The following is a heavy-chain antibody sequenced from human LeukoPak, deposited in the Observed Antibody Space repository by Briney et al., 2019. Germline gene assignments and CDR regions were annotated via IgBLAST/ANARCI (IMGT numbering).Heavy chain of an antibody. D-gene: IGHD3-3*01. Sequence: GRSLRLSCAASGFTFSSYGMHWVRQAPGKGLEWVAVISYDGSNKYYADSVKGRFTISRDNSKNTLYLQMNSLRAEDTAVYYCAKDTVRFLEWLLYPGSESPLDYWGQGTLVTVSS. CDR3: AKDTVRFLEWLLYPGSESPLDY. CDR1: GFTFSSYG. J-gene: IGHJ4*02. CDR2: ISYDGSNK. V-gene: IGHV3-30*18.